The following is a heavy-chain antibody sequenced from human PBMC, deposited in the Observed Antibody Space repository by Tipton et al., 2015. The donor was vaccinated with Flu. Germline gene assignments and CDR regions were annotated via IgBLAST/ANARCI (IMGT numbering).Heavy chain of an antibody. Sequence: LRLSCVVSGDSISANYWSWIRQAPGKGLEWVGHVYHSGATNYNPSLGSRVTISVDTSKKKFSLNLRSVTAADTAVYFCAKDPYGSGRYSPWGQGTLVTVSS. CDR2: VYHSGAT. CDR1: GDSISANY. J-gene: IGHJ5*02. D-gene: IGHD3-10*01. V-gene: IGHV4-59*12. CDR3: AKDPYGSGRYSP.